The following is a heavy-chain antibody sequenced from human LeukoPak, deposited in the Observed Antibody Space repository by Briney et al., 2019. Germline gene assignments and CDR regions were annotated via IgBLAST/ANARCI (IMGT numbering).Heavy chain of an antibody. CDR2: FTSSPDYI. J-gene: IGHJ3*02. D-gene: IGHD3-22*01. V-gene: IGHV3-21*01. CDR1: GFTFSSYR. CDR3: ARDPYYYESSGYFFGAFDI. Sequence: PGGSLRLSCAASGFTFSSYRMNWVRQAPGKGLEWVSSFTSSPDYIYYADSVKGRFTISRDNAKKSLYLQMNSLRAEDTAVYYCARDPYYYESSGYFFGAFDIWGQGTMVTVSS.